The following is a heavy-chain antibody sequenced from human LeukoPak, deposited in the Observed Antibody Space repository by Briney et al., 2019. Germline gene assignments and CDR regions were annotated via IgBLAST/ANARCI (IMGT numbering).Heavy chain of an antibody. CDR3: ARGDYYGSGSYNY. V-gene: IGHV1-8*01. Sequence: ASVTVSCKASGYTFTSYDINWVRQAPGQGLEWMGWMNPNSGNTGYAQKFQGRVTMTRNTSISTAYMELSSLRSDDTAVYYCARGDYYGSGSYNYWGQGTLVTVSS. D-gene: IGHD3-10*01. CDR2: MNPNSGNT. CDR1: GYTFTSYD. J-gene: IGHJ4*02.